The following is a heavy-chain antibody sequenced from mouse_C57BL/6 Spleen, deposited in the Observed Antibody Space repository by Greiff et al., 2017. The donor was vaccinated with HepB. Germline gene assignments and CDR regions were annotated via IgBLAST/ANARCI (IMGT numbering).Heavy chain of an antibody. J-gene: IGHJ4*01. CDR1: GYTFTSYW. CDR3: ARSWDVEMVDY. Sequence: QVQLQQPGAELVKPGASVKLSCKASGYTFTSYWMQWVKQRPGQGLEWIGEIDPSDSYTNYNQKFKGKATLTVDTSSSTAYMQLSSLTSEDSAVYYCARSWDVEMVDYWGQGTSVTVSS. V-gene: IGHV1-50*01. D-gene: IGHD4-1*01. CDR2: IDPSDSYT.